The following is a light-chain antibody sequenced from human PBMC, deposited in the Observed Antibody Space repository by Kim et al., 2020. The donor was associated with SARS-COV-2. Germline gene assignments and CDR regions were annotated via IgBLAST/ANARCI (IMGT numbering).Light chain of an antibody. J-gene: IGLJ1*01. CDR2: QDS. CDR1: QLGDKY. CDR3: QAWDSSTYV. V-gene: IGLV3-1*01. Sequence: VSPGQTASITCSGDQLGDKYACWYQQKPGQSPVLVIYQDSKRPSGIPERFSGSNSGNTATLTISGTQAMDEADYYCQAWDSSTYVFGTGTKVTVL.